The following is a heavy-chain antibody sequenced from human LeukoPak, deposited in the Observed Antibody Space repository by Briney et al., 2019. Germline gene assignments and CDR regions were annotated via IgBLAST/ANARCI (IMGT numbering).Heavy chain of an antibody. CDR2: ISGMGGST. Sequence: SLSLSCAASGFTFTTYAMGCDRPPAGRGLGWVSSISGMGGSTYYADSVKGRFTISRDNSKNTLYLQMNSLRAEDTAVYYCARDLGNGDYVYDYWGQGTLVTVSS. V-gene: IGHV3-23*01. J-gene: IGHJ4*02. CDR3: ARDLGNGDYVYDY. CDR1: GFTFTTYA. D-gene: IGHD4-17*01.